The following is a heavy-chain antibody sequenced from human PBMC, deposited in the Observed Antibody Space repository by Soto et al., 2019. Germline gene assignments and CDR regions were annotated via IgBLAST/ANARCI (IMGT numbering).Heavy chain of an antibody. CDR3: ARRYSSAFDY. D-gene: IGHD6-19*01. J-gene: IGHJ4*02. V-gene: IGHV4-59*08. Sequence: QMQLQESGPGLVKPSETLSLTCTVSGGSISSYYWSWIRQPPGKGLEWIGYIYYSGTTNYNPSLKSRVTISVDTSKIQFALKLSAVTDADTAVYYCARRYSSAFDYWGQGTLVTVSS. CDR2: IYYSGTT. CDR1: GGSISSYY.